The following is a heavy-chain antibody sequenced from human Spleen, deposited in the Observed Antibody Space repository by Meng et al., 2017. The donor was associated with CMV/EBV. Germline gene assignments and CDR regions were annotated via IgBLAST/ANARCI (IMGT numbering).Heavy chain of an antibody. J-gene: IGHJ4*02. Sequence: GESLKISCVASGLTFSNYRMHWVRQAPGKGLVWVSRLNSDGRTTSYADFVKGRFTISRDDAQNTLYLQMNSLRAEDTAVYYCARGRLAVHGWGQGTRVTVSS. CDR1: GLTFSNYR. CDR2: LNSDGRTT. D-gene: IGHD6-19*01. V-gene: IGHV3-74*01. CDR3: ARGRLAVHG.